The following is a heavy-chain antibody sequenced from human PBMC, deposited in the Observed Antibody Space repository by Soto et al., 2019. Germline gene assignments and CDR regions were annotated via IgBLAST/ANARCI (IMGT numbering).Heavy chain of an antibody. CDR2: ISSSSSYT. J-gene: IGHJ4*02. Sequence: GGSLRLSCAASGFTFSDYYMSWIRQAPGKGLEWVSYISSSSSYTNYADSVKGRFTISRDNAKNSLYLQMNSLRAEDTAVYYCARGGHCSGGSCYLYFDYWGQGTLVTVSS. CDR3: ARGGHCSGGSCYLYFDY. V-gene: IGHV3-11*06. CDR1: GFTFSDYY. D-gene: IGHD2-15*01.